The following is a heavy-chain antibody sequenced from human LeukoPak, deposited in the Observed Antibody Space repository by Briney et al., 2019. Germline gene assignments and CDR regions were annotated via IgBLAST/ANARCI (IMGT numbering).Heavy chain of an antibody. J-gene: IGHJ6*02. CDR3: ARDRYSNSFYYYYAMDV. D-gene: IGHD4-11*01. Sequence: SETLFLTCAVFGGSFSGHYWSWIRQPPGKGLEWIGEINHRGSTTYNPSLKSRVTISVDTSKSQFSLKLTSLTAADTAVYYCARDRYSNSFYYYYAMDVWGQGTTVTVSS. CDR2: INHRGST. CDR1: GGSFSGHY. V-gene: IGHV4-34*01.